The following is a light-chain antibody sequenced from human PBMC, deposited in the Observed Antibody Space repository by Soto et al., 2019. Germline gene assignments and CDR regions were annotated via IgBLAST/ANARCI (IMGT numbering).Light chain of an antibody. J-gene: IGLJ3*02. CDR1: SSNIGSNY. CDR3: AAWDDSLSGGV. CDR2: SNN. Sequence: QSVLTQPPSASGTPGQRVTISCSGSSSNIGSNYVYWYQQFPGTAPKLLIYSNNQRPSGVPDGFSGSKSGTSASLAISGLRSEDEADYYCAAWDDSLSGGVFGGGTKLTVL. V-gene: IGLV1-47*02.